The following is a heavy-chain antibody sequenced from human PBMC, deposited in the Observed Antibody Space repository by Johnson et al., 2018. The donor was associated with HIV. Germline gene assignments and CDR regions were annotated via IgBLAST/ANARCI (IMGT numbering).Heavy chain of an antibody. CDR1: GFTFSDYY. CDR2: ISSSGDII. J-gene: IGHJ3*02. V-gene: IGHV3-11*04. CDR3: ARRTVTALFDI. D-gene: IGHD4-17*01. Sequence: QVQLVESGGGLVKPGGSLRLSCAASGFTFSDYYMTWIRQAPGKGLEWLSFISSSGDIIRYADSVKGRFTISRDNAKNSLILQMNSLRDEDTAVYYCARRTVTALFDIWCQGTLVTVSS.